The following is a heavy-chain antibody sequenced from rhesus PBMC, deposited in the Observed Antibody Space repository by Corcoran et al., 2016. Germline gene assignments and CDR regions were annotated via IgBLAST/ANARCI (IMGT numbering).Heavy chain of an antibody. J-gene: IGHJ4*01. CDR1: AYTFIDYY. V-gene: IGHV1-111*02. Sequence: EVQLVQSGAEAKKPGASVKISCKASAYTFIDYYPHWVRQAPGNGLEWLGRVDPEDGEAIHAQKFQDRVTITADTSTDTAYMELSSLRSEDTAVYYCATDEYSREGQFDCWGQEVLVTVSS. CDR2: VDPEDGEA. CDR3: ATDEYSREGQFDC. D-gene: IGHD4-23*01.